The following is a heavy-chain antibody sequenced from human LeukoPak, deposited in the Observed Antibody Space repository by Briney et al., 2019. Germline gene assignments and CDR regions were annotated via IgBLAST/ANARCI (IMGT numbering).Heavy chain of an antibody. Sequence: SETLSLTCSVSGGSISSASNYWGWIRQPPGKGLEWIGEINHSGSTNYNPSLKSRVTISVDTSKNQFSLKLSSVTAADTAVYYCAPLYGDQDYYYYGMDVWGQGTTVTVSS. CDR2: INHSGST. D-gene: IGHD4-17*01. CDR1: GGSISSASNY. CDR3: APLYGDQDYYYYGMDV. J-gene: IGHJ6*02. V-gene: IGHV4-39*07.